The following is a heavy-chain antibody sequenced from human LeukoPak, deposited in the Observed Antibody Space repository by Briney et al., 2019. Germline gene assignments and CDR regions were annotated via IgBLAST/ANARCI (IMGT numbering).Heavy chain of an antibody. D-gene: IGHD4-17*01. CDR3: AKDRSTVTTYIPWFDP. CDR1: GFTFSSYA. CDR2: ISSNGGST. V-gene: IGHV3-64*01. Sequence: GGSLRLSCAASGFTFSSYAVHWVRQAPGKGLEYVSAISSNGGSTYYANSVKGRFTISRDNSKNTLYLQMNSLRVEDTAVYYCAKDRSTVTTYIPWFDPWGQGTLVTVSS. J-gene: IGHJ5*02.